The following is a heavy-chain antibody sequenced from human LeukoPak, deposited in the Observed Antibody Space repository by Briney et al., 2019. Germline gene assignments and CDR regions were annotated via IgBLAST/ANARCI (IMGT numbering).Heavy chain of an antibody. Sequence: PGGSLRLSCAASGFTFSSYSMNWVRQAPGKGLEWVSTISAGGSTYSADSVKGRFTISRDNSKNTLYLEMSSLRAEDTAIYYCAKFSSGWYEDYWGQGTLVTVSS. CDR2: ISAGGST. J-gene: IGHJ4*02. CDR3: AKFSSGWYEDY. D-gene: IGHD6-19*01. CDR1: GFTFSSYS. V-gene: IGHV3-23*01.